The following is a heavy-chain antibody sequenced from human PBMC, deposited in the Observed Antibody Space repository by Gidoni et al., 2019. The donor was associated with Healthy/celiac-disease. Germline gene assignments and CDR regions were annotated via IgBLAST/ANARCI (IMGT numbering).Heavy chain of an antibody. V-gene: IGHV3-43D*03. Sequence: EVQLVESGGLVVQPGGSLRLFCAASGFTFDADAMHWVCQAPGKGLEWVSLISWDRGSTYEADSVKGRYTIARDNSKNSLYLQMNSLRAEDTALYYCAKGELPSLGLVDYWGQGTLVTVSS. J-gene: IGHJ4*02. CDR1: GFTFDADA. CDR3: AKGELPSLGLVDY. CDR2: ISWDRGST. D-gene: IGHD1-26*01.